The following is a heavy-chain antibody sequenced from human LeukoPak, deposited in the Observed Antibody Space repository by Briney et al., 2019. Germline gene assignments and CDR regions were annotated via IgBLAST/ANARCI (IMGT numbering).Heavy chain of an antibody. CDR3: ARDSSGWYHWFDP. V-gene: IGHV3-48*01. CDR1: GFSFSTYS. J-gene: IGHJ5*02. CDR2: ISGSSSTI. Sequence: GGSLRLSCAASGFSFSTYSMNWVRQAPGKGLEWVSYISGSSSTIYYANSVKGRFTISRDNAKNSLYLQMNSLRVEDTAVYYCARDSSGWYHWFDPWGQGTLVTVSS. D-gene: IGHD6-19*01.